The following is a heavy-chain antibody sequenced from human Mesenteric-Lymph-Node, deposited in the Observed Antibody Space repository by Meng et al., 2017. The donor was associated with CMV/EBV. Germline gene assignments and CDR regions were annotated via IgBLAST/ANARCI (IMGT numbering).Heavy chain of an antibody. D-gene: IGHD3-3*01. J-gene: IGHJ5*02. Sequence: AGSGFTFSSYAMHWVRQAPGKGLEWVAVISYDGSNKYYADSVKGRFTISRDNSKNTLYLQMNSLRAEDTAVYYCARDWFTISNWFDPWGQGTLVTVSS. CDR1: GFTFSSYA. V-gene: IGHV3-30-3*01. CDR2: ISYDGSNK. CDR3: ARDWFTISNWFDP.